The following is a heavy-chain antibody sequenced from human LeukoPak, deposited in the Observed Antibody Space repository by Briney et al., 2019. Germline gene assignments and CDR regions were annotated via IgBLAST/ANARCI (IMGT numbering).Heavy chain of an antibody. J-gene: IGHJ6*03. V-gene: IGHV1-2*02. D-gene: IGHD3-10*01. CDR1: GYTFTGYY. CDR2: INPNSGGT. Sequence: GASVKVSCKASGYTFTGYYIHWVRQAPGQGLEWMGWINPNSGGTHSAQRFQGRVTMTRNTSISTAYMELSSLRSEDTAVYYCARGPKPRIWFGEFFGGYYYYYYMDVWGKGTTVTISS. CDR3: ARGPKPRIWFGEFFGGYYYYYYMDV.